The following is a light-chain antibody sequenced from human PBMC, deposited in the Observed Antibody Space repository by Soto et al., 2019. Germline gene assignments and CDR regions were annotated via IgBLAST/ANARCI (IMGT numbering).Light chain of an antibody. CDR1: QSVSSTY. V-gene: IGKV3-20*01. Sequence: IVLTQSPGTLSLSPGERATLSCRASQSVSSTYLAWYQQKPGQAPRLLIYGASSRATGIPDRFSGSGSGTDFTLTISRLEPEEFAVYYCQQYGTSPYAFGQGTNLEIK. CDR3: QQYGTSPYA. CDR2: GAS. J-gene: IGKJ2*01.